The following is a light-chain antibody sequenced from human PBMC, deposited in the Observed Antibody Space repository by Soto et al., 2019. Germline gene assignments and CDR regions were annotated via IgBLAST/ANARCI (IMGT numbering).Light chain of an antibody. CDR2: RDS. Sequence: SYELTQPLSVSVALGQTARITCGGNNIGRKNAHWYQQKPGQVPVLVIYRDSNRPSGIPERFSGSNSGSTATLTISRAQAGDEADYYCQVWDGNTVVFGGGTKLTVL. V-gene: IGLV3-9*01. CDR1: NIGRKN. CDR3: QVWDGNTVV. J-gene: IGLJ2*01.